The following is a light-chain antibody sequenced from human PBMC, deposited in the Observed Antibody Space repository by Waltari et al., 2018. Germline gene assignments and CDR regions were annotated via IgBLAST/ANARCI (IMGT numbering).Light chain of an antibody. CDR3: SSYAGSNNYV. Sequence: QSALTQPPSASGSPGQSVSISCTGTSSDVGGYNFVSWYQQHPGKAPKLMIYDVNKRPSGVPDRFSGSKSGNPASLTVSGLQAEDEADYYCSSYAGSNNYVFGSGTKVTVL. CDR2: DVN. J-gene: IGLJ1*01. CDR1: SSDVGGYNF. V-gene: IGLV2-8*01.